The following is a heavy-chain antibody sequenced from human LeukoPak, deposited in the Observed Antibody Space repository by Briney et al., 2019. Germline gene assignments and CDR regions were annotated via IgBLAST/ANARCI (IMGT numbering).Heavy chain of an antibody. J-gene: IGHJ3*02. D-gene: IGHD1-26*01. Sequence: SETLSLTCTVSGGSISSYYWSWIRQPAGKGLEWIGRIYASGSTNYNPSLKSRVTMSVDTSKNQFSLKLSSVTAADTAVYYCARAEYSGSFIHPIDAFDIWGQGTMVTVSS. V-gene: IGHV4-4*07. CDR2: IYASGST. CDR3: ARAEYSGSFIHPIDAFDI. CDR1: GGSISSYY.